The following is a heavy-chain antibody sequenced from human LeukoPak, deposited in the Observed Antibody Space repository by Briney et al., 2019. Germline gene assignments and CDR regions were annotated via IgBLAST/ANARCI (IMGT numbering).Heavy chain of an antibody. V-gene: IGHV3-7*01. Sequence: GGSLRLSCAASGLTFSNNWMSWVRQAPGKGLEGLAHINPDGTDKYYVDSMRGRFAISRDNAKNSLYLHIDGLSDDDTAVYYCARHSDWSYDYWGQGTLVIVSS. CDR3: ARHSDWSYDY. CDR2: INPDGTDK. CDR1: GLTFSNNW. D-gene: IGHD1-7*01. J-gene: IGHJ4*02.